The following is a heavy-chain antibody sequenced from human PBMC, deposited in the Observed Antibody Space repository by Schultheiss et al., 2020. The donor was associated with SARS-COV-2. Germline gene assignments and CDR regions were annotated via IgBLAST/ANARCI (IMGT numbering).Heavy chain of an antibody. D-gene: IGHD6-19*01. V-gene: IGHV3-9*01. CDR3: AKDRGSGWYYYFDY. CDR2: ISWNSGSI. Sequence: GGSLRLSCAASGFTFDDYAMHWVRQAPGKGLEWVSGISWNSGSIGYADSVKGRFTISRDNSKNTLYLQMNSLRAEDTAVYYCAKDRGSGWYYYFDYWGQGTLVTVSS. CDR1: GFTFDDYA. J-gene: IGHJ4*02.